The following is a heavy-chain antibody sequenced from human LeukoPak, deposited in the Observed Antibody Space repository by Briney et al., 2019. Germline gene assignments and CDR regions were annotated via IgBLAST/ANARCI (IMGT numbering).Heavy chain of an antibody. V-gene: IGHV5-10-1*01. Sequence: GESLKISCQGSGYSFTNYWISWVRQMPGKGLEWMGRIDPSGSHTSYSPSFQGHVSISADKSISAAFLEWSSLEASDTAIYYCARRGDGYNYGLAHWGQGTPVTVSS. J-gene: IGHJ4*02. D-gene: IGHD5-18*01. CDR1: GYSFTNYW. CDR3: ARRGDGYNYGLAH. CDR2: IDPSGSHT.